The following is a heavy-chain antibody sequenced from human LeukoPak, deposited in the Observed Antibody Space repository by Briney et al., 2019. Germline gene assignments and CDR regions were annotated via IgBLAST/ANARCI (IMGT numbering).Heavy chain of an antibody. V-gene: IGHV3-9*01. J-gene: IGHJ3*02. D-gene: IGHD1-26*01. Sequence: GRSLRLSCAASGFTFDDYAMHWVRQAPGKGLEWVSGISWNSGSIGYADSVKGRFTISRDNAKNSLYLQMNSLRAEDTALYYCAKDVRWELRAFDIWGQGTMVTVSS. CDR1: GFTFDDYA. CDR2: ISWNSGSI. CDR3: AKDVRWELRAFDI.